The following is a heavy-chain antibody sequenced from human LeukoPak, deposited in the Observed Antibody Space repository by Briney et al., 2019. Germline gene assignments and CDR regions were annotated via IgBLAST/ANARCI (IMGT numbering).Heavy chain of an antibody. CDR2: ISAYNGNT. CDR1: GYTFTSYG. Sequence: ASVKVSFKASGYTFTSYGISWVRQAPGQGLEWMGWISAYNGNTNYAQKLQGRVTMTTDTSTSTAYMELRSLRSDDTAVYYCARDGYYYDSGSYYNVGYWGQETLVTVSS. CDR3: ARDGYYYDSGSYYNVGY. J-gene: IGHJ4*02. D-gene: IGHD3-10*01. V-gene: IGHV1-18*01.